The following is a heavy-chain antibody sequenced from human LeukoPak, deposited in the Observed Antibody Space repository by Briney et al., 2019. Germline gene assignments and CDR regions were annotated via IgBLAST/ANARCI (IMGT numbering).Heavy chain of an antibody. CDR2: ISHSGST. CDR3: ASFSWGSGSYNQEAIWSWFDP. D-gene: IGHD3-10*01. CDR1: GGSISSYY. Sequence: SETLSLTCTVSGGSISSYYWSRIRQPPGKGLEWIGYISHSGSTNYNSSLKSRVTISVDTSKNQFSLKLSSVTAADTAVYYCASFSWGSGSYNQEAIWSWFDPWGQGTLVTVSS. J-gene: IGHJ5*02. V-gene: IGHV4-59*08.